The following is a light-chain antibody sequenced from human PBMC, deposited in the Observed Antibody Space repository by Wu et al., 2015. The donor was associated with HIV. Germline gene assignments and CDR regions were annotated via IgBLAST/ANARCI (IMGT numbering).Light chain of an antibody. CDR2: AAS. V-gene: IGKV1-39*01. CDR1: QNVGNS. CDR3: QQSYSVLFT. J-gene: IGKJ3*01. Sequence: IQLTQSPSSLSAFVGDRVTITCRANQNVGNSVNWYQQKPGDAPKLLIYAASSLLGGVPTRFSGSGSWTDFTLTIASLQPDDFATYYCQQSYSVLFTFG.